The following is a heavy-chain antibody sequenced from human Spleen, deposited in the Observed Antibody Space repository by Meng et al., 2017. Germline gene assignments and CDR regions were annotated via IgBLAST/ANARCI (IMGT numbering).Heavy chain of an antibody. D-gene: IGHD1/OR15-1a*01. Sequence: GESLKISCAASGFTFSGYGMNWVRQAPGKGLEWVSSVSGTGSGAYYADSVKGRFSISRDNSKNTLYLQMNSLSAEDTAVYYCARKKQQVRSLDYWGQGTLVTVSS. CDR3: ARKKQQVRSLDY. CDR1: GFTFSGYG. J-gene: IGHJ4*02. V-gene: IGHV3-23*01. CDR2: VSGTGSGA.